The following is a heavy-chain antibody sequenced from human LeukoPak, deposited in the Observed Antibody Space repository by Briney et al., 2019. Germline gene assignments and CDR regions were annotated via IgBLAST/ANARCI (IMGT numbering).Heavy chain of an antibody. CDR2: IKEDGSEK. CDR1: GFTSSSYW. J-gene: IGHJ4*02. D-gene: IGHD6-6*01. CDR3: ARGEHSSFDY. V-gene: IGHV3-7*01. Sequence: GGSLRPSCAASGFTSSSYWMNWVRQAPGKGLEWVANIKEDGSEKYYVDSEKGRFTISRDNAKNSLYLQMNSLRAEDTAVYYCARGEHSSFDYWGQGTLVTVSS.